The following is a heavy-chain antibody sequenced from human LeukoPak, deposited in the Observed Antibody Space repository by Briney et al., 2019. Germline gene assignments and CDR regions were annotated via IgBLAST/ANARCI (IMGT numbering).Heavy chain of an antibody. CDR2: IYSGGTT. Sequence: GGSLRLSCAASAFTFSTNYMNWVRQAPGKGLEWVSAIYSGGTTYYADSVKGRFTISRDTSKNTLYLQMNSLRADDTAVYYCARDKFRGYFDYWGQGTLVTVSS. V-gene: IGHV3-66*01. J-gene: IGHJ4*02. CDR3: ARDKFRGYFDY. CDR1: AFTFSTNY. D-gene: IGHD3-10*01.